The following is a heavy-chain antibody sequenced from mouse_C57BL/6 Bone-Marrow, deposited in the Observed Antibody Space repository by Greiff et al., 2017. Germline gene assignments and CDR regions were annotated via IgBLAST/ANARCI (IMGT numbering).Heavy chain of an antibody. CDR2: IRSGGSYT. CDR3: ARMKVGWFDY. D-gene: IGHD1-1*01. CDR1: GFTFSSYG. J-gene: IGHJ3*01. V-gene: IGHV5-6*01. Sequence: EVMFVESGRDLVKPGGSLKLSCAASGFTFSSYGMSWVRQTPDKRLEWVATIRSGGSYTYYPDSVKGRFTLSRDNATTTLYLQMSSLKSEDIAMYYCARMKVGWFDYGGQGNLGTVSA.